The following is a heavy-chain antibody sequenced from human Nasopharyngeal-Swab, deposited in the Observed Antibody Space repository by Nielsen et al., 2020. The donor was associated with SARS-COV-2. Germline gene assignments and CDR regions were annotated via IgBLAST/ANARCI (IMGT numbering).Heavy chain of an antibody. V-gene: IGHV3-33*01. CDR1: GFTFSSYG. D-gene: IGHD1-26*01. J-gene: IGHJ5*02. Sequence: GGSLRLSCAASGFTFSSYGMHWVRQAPGKGLEWVAVIWYDGSNKYYADSVKGRFTISRDNSKNTLYLQMNSLRGDDTAVYYCVRAAVGDVTGWFDPWGQGTLVTVSS. CDR2: IWYDGSNK. CDR3: VRAAVGDVTGWFDP.